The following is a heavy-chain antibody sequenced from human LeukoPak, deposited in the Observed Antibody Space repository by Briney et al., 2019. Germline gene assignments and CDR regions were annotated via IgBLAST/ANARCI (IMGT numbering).Heavy chain of an antibody. V-gene: IGHV3-74*01. Sequence: PGGSLRLSCAASGFTFSSYWMHWVRQAPGKGLVWVSRIDSDGSRISHGDSVKGRFTISRDNAKNTLYLQMNSLRAEDTAVYYCAGGGDRSSLYFDSWGQGTLVTVSS. CDR2: IDSDGSRI. D-gene: IGHD5-12*01. J-gene: IGHJ4*02. CDR1: GFTFSSYW. CDR3: AGGGDRSSLYFDS.